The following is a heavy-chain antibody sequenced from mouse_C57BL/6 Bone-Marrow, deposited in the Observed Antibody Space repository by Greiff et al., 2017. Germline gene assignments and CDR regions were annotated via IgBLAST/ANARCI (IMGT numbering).Heavy chain of an antibody. J-gene: IGHJ4*01. Sequence: EVKLMESEGGLVQPGSSMKLSCTASGFTFSDYYMAWVRQVPEKGLEWVANINYDGSSTYYLDSLKSRFIISRDNAKNILYLQMSSLKSEDTDTYYCARDRGFYYAMDYWGQGTSVTVSS. CDR2: INYDGSST. CDR1: GFTFSDYY. V-gene: IGHV5-16*01. D-gene: IGHD3-1*01. CDR3: ARDRGFYYAMDY.